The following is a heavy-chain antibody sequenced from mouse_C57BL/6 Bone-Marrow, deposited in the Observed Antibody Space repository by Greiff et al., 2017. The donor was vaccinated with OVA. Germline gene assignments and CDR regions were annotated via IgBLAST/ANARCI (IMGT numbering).Heavy chain of an antibody. D-gene: IGHD1-1*01. CDR2: ISSGSSTI. J-gene: IGHJ4*01. V-gene: IGHV5-17*01. CDR3: ARGTTVVGVDY. CDR1: GFTFSDYG. Sequence: DVKLQESGGGLVKPGGSLKLSCAASGFTFSDYGMHWVRQAPEKGLEWVAYISSGSSTIYYADTVKGRFTISRDNAKNTLFLQMTSLRSEDTAMYYCARGTTVVGVDYWGQGTSVTVSS.